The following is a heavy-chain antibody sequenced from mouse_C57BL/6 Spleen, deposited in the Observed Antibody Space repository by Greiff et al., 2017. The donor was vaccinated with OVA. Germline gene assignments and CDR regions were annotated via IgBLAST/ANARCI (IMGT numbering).Heavy chain of an antibody. CDR3: ARRGYDPAWFAY. Sequence: QVQLQQPGAELVKPGASVKMSCKASGYTFTSYWITWVKQRPGQGLEWIGDIYPGSGSTNYNEKFKSKATLTVDTSSSTAYMQLSSLTSEDSAVDYCARRGYDPAWFAYWGQGTLVTVSA. J-gene: IGHJ3*01. CDR1: GYTFTSYW. V-gene: IGHV1-55*01. CDR2: IYPGSGST. D-gene: IGHD2-10*02.